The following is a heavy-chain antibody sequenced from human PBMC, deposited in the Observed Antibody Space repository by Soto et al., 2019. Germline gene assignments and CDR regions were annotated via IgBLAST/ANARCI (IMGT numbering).Heavy chain of an antibody. D-gene: IGHD3-22*01. V-gene: IGHV4-39*01. J-gene: IGHJ4*02. CDR1: GGSISSSSYY. Sequence: SETLSLTCTVSGGSISSSSYYWGWIRQPPGKGLEWIGSIYYSGSTYYNPSLKSRVTISVDTSKNQFSLKLSSVTAADTAVYYCARHLGPECYYDSSGYYLPPHLDYWGQGTLVTVSS. CDR3: ARHLGPECYYDSSGYYLPPHLDY. CDR2: IYYSGST.